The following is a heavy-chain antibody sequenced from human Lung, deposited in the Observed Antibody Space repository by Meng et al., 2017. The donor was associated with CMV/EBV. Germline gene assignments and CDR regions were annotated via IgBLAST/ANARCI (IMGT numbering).Heavy chain of an antibody. CDR1: GYSFAKYW. CDR2: IYPGDPDI. J-gene: IGHJ6*02. V-gene: IGHV5-51*01. CDR3: ARRGEDSSLPDYYFYGMDV. Sequence: GEXXKISCKGSGYSFAKYWIGWVRQMPGKGLEWMGIIYPGDPDIRYSPSFQGQVTISVDKSISTAYLQWRRLKTSDTAIYYCARRGEDSSLPDYYFYGMDVWGQGXTVTVSS. D-gene: IGHD6-6*01.